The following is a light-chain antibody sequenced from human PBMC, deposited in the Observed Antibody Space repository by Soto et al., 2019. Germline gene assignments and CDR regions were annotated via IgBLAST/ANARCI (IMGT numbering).Light chain of an antibody. J-gene: IGKJ2*01. CDR2: GAS. CDR3: QQYGSSPYT. Sequence: EIVLTQSPGTLSLSPGERATLSCRASQSVSSSYLAWYQQKPGQAPRLLIYGASIRATGIPDRFSGSGSGTDFNLTISRVEPEDFAVYYCQQYGSSPYTFGQGAKLEIQ. V-gene: IGKV3-20*01. CDR1: QSVSSSY.